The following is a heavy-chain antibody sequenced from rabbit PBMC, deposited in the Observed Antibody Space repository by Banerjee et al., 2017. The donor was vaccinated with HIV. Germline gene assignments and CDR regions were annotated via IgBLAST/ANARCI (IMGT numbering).Heavy chain of an antibody. CDR3: ARDLSYDAYAYFDL. J-gene: IGHJ4*01. D-gene: IGHD2-1*01. CDR1: GFSLSSYA. V-gene: IGHV1S45*01. CDR2: IDPVFGST. Sequence: QEQLVESGGGLVTLGGSLYLSCKASGFSLSSYAMHWVRQAPGKGLEWIGYIDPVFGSTYYASWATGRFTISKTSSTTVTLQMTSLTAADTATYFCARDLSYDAYAYFDLWGQGTLVTVS.